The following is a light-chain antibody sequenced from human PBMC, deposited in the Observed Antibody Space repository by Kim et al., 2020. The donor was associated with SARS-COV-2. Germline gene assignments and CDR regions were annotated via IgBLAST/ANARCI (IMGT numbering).Light chain of an antibody. CDR1: QSVSNH. CDR3: QQRYSWPPLT. J-gene: IGKJ4*01. Sequence: SPGESATLSCRASQSVSNHFSCYQQQRGQAPRLLIYDASNRAAGIPARFSGSGSGTDFYLTINSLEPEDLAVYYCQQRYSWPPLTFGGGTKVDIK. V-gene: IGKV3-11*01. CDR2: DAS.